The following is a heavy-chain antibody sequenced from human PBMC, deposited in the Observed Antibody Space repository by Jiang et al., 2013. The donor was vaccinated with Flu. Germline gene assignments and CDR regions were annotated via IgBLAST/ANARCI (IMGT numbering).Heavy chain of an antibody. CDR1: GYTFTTYY. D-gene: IGHD1-14*01. CDR2: INPSGGST. Sequence: GAEVKKPGASVKVSCKASGYTFTTYYVHWVRQAPGQGLEWMGMINPSGGSTSYAQKFQGRVTMTRDTSTSSVYMELSSLRSEDTAMYYCARNRDSGFDYWGQGTLVTVSS. J-gene: IGHJ4*02. CDR3: ARNRDSGFDY. V-gene: IGHV1-46*01.